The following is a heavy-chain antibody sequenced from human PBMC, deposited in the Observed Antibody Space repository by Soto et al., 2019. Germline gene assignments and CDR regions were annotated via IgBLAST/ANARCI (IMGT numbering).Heavy chain of an antibody. J-gene: IGHJ6*03. V-gene: IGHV3-48*01. CDR2: ISSSSSTI. CDR1: GFTFSSYS. CDR3: ARVYYYYYMDV. Sequence: HHGGSLRLSCAASGFTFSSYSMNWVRQAPGKGLEWVSYISSSSSTIYYADSVKGRFTISRDNAKNSLYLQMNSLRAEDTAVYYCARVYYYYYMDVWGRGTTVTVSS.